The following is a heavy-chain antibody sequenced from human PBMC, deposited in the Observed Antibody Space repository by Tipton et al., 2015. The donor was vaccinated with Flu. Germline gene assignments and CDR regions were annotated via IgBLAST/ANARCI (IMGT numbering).Heavy chain of an antibody. J-gene: IGHJ6*02. CDR1: GFTFSSYS. V-gene: IGHV3-21*01. CDR2: ISSSSSYI. Sequence: SLRLSCAASGFTFSSYSMNWVRQAPGKGLEWVSSISSSSSYIYYADSVKGRFTISRDNAKNSLYLQMNSLRAEDTAVYYCARDYYDFWSGYYRPAYYYYGMDVWGQGTTVTVSS. CDR3: ARDYYDFWSGYYRPAYYYYGMDV. D-gene: IGHD3-3*01.